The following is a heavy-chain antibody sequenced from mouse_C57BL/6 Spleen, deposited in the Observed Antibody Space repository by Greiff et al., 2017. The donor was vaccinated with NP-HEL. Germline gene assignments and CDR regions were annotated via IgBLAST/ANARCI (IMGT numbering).Heavy chain of an antibody. J-gene: IGHJ3*01. CDR1: GYSITSGYY. V-gene: IGHV3-6*01. CDR2: ISYDGSN. CDR3: ARDHGYGNLFAY. D-gene: IGHD2-1*01. Sequence: EVKLQESGPGLVKPSQSLSLTCSVTGYSITSGYYWNWIRQFPGNKLEWMGYISYDGSNNYNPSLKNRISITRDTSKNQFFLKLNSVTTEDTATYYCARDHGYGNLFAYWGQGTLVTVSA.